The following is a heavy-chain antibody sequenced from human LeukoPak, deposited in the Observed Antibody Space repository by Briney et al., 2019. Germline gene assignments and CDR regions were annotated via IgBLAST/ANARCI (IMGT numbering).Heavy chain of an antibody. CDR3: AKATFYYHSSGYSRVYYFDY. CDR2: ISGTGGST. V-gene: IGHV3-23*01. D-gene: IGHD3-22*01. CDR1: GFTFSTYD. Sequence: GGSLRLSCAASGFTFSTYDMSWVRQAPGKGLEWVSSISGTGGSTYYADSVKGRFTISRDNSKDTLFLQMNGLRAEDTAVYYCAKATFYYHSSGYSRVYYFDYWGQGTLVTVSS. J-gene: IGHJ4*02.